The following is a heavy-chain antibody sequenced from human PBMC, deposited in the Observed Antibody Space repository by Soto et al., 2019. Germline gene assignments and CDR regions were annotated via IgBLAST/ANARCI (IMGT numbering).Heavy chain of an antibody. CDR1: GGSISSSSYY. J-gene: IGHJ4*02. D-gene: IGHD6-6*01. Sequence: PSETLSLTCTVSGGSISSSSYYWGWIRQPPGKGLEWIGSIFYSGSTYYNPSLKSRVTISVDTSKNQFSLKLSSVTAADTAVYYCARGFVGRSSATDFDYWGQGTLVTVSS. CDR3: ARGFVGRSSATDFDY. V-gene: IGHV4-39*01. CDR2: IFYSGST.